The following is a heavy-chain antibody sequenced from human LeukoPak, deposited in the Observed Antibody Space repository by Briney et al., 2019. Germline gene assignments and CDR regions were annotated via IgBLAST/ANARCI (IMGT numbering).Heavy chain of an antibody. V-gene: IGHV4-39*01. CDR2: IFYGERN. J-gene: IGHJ4*01. D-gene: IGHD6-13*01. Sequence: PSETLSLTCSVSGGSISNADYYWGWIRQAPGKGLEWIGSIFYGERNHYNPSLKSRATMSVDTSKSQFSLKLTSVTAADAAMYYCARQLPTAAADTRGYFEYWGQGAVVTVSS. CDR3: ARQLPTAAADTRGYFEY. CDR1: GGSISNADYY.